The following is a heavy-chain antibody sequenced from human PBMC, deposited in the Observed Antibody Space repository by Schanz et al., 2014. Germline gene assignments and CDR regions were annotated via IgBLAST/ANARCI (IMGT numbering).Heavy chain of an antibody. CDR1: GFTFSSYG. D-gene: IGHD5-12*01. J-gene: IGHJ4*02. CDR3: ASPSGYSDYGTYFDF. CDR2: MSYDGSIK. V-gene: IGHV3-30*03. Sequence: QLVGSGGGLIQPGGSLRLSCAASGFTFSSYGMHWVRQAPGKGLEWVAAMSYDGSIKYYGDSVEGRFTISRDNSRNTLYLQMNSLRTEDTAVYYCASPSGYSDYGTYFDFWGQGTLVTVSS.